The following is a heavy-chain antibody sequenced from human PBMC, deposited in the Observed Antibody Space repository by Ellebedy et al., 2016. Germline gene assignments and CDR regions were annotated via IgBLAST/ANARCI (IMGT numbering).Heavy chain of an antibody. V-gene: IGHV1-18*01. D-gene: IGHD2-2*02. CDR3: ARDPPWVPAAISYYYYYMDV. Sequence: ASVKVSXXASGYTFTSYGISWVRQAPGQGLEWMGWISAYNGNTNYAQKLQGRVTMTTDTSTSTAYMELRSLRSDDTAVYYCARDPPWVPAAISYYYYYMDVWGKGTTVTVSS. CDR1: GYTFTSYG. J-gene: IGHJ6*03. CDR2: ISAYNGNT.